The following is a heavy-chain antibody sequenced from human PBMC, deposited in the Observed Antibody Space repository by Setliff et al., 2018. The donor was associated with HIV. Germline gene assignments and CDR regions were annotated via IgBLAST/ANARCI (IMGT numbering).Heavy chain of an antibody. CDR2: IRYDGSNK. CDR1: GFIFSSYD. J-gene: IGHJ4*02. CDR3: AKDGQGYCSGGSCYPDY. V-gene: IGHV3-30*02. Sequence: GGSLRLSCAASGFIFSSYDMHWVRQAPGKGLEWVAFIRYDGSNKYYVDSVKGRFTISRDDSKNTMYLQMNSLRAEDTAVYYCAKDGQGYCSGGSCYPDYWGQGTLVTVSS. D-gene: IGHD2-15*01.